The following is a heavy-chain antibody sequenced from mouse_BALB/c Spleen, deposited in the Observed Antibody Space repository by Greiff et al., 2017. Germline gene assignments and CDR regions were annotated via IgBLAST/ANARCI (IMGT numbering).Heavy chain of an antibody. D-gene: IGHD2-3*01. CDR2: ISNGGGST. CDR3: ARHEGYDGYSYYAMDY. J-gene: IGHJ4*01. CDR1: GFTFSSYT. V-gene: IGHV5-12-2*01. Sequence: EVQVVESGGGLVQPGGSLKLSCAASGFTFSSYTMSWVRQTPEKRLEWVAYISNGGGSTYYPDTVKGRFTISRDNAKNTLYLQMSSLKSEDTAMYYCARHEGYDGYSYYAMDYWGQGTSVTVSS.